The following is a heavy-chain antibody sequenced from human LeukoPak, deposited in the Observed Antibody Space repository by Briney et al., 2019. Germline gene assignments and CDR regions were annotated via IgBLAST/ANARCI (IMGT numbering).Heavy chain of an antibody. CDR1: GFTFSSYE. D-gene: IGHD3-22*01. J-gene: IGHJ4*02. Sequence: GGSLRLSCAASGFTFSSYEMTWVRQAPGKGLEWVSHISGSGATVYYADSVKGRFIISRDNAKNYLYLQMNSLRAEDTAVYYCARESYDSSGYYYGGGFDYWGQGTLVTVSS. CDR2: ISGSGATV. CDR3: ARESYDSSGYYYGGGFDY. V-gene: IGHV3-48*03.